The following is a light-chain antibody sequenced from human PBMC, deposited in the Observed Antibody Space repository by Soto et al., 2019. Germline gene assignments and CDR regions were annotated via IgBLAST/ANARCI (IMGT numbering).Light chain of an antibody. CDR1: SSDVGGYNY. CDR3: TSYAGSNNLL. J-gene: IGLJ2*01. CDR2: EVT. Sequence: QSVLTQPPSASGSPGQSVSISCIGTSSDVGGYNYVSWYQHHPGTAPKLTIYEVTKRPSGVPDRFSGSKSGNTASLTVSGLQAEDEANYYCTSYAGSNNLLFGGGTKLTVL. V-gene: IGLV2-8*01.